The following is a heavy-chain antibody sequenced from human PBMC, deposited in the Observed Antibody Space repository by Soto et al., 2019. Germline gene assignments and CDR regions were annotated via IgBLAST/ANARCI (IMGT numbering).Heavy chain of an antibody. CDR2: INHSGST. J-gene: IGHJ6*03. D-gene: IGHD1-20*01. CDR3: ATLKVFCISGIHYYYYNMDI. V-gene: IGHV4-34*01. Sequence: SETLSLTCAVYGGSFSGYYWSWIRQPPGKGLEWIGVINHSGSTNYNPCLMSRVTVSVCASSNSVSLQLSSVSAANTTVDYCATLKVFCISGIHYYYYNMDIGGKRTMVAVFS. CDR1: GGSFSGYY.